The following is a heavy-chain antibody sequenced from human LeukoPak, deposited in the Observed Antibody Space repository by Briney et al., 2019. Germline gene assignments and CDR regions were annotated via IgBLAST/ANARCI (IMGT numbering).Heavy chain of an antibody. CDR2: IYYSGST. V-gene: IGHV4-39*01. Sequence: SETLSLTCTVSGGSISSSSYYWGWIRQPPGKGLEWIGSIYYSGSTYYNPSLKSRVTISVDTSKNQFSLKLSSVTAADTATYYCARQFNNGFDIWGRGTMVTVSS. J-gene: IGHJ3*02. CDR3: ARQFNNGFDI. CDR1: GGSISSSSYY. D-gene: IGHD2/OR15-2a*01.